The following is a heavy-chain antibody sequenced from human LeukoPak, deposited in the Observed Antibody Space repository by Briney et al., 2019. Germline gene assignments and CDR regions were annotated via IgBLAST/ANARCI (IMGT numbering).Heavy chain of an antibody. CDR3: ARERIAAAGGFYYYYYGMDV. CDR1: GYTFTGYY. D-gene: IGHD6-13*01. J-gene: IGHJ6*02. V-gene: IGHV1-2*04. Sequence: ASVKVSCKASGYTFTGYYMHWVRQAPGQGLEWMGWINPNSGGTNYAQKFQGWVTMTRDTSISTAYMELSRLRSDDTAVYYCARERIAAAGGFYYYYYGMDVWGQGTMVTVSS. CDR2: INPNSGGT.